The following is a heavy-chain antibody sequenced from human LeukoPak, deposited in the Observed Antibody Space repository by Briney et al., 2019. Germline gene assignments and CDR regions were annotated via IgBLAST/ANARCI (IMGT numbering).Heavy chain of an antibody. Sequence: PGGSLRLSCAASGFTFSSYAMNWVRQAPGKGLEWVSLITSSSTYIYYADSMKGRFTISRDNAKNSLYLQMDSLRAEDTAVYYCARGSSGSYYTLFDYWGQGTLVTVSS. V-gene: IGHV3-21*01. D-gene: IGHD1-26*01. CDR3: ARGSSGSYYTLFDY. J-gene: IGHJ4*02. CDR1: GFTFSSYA. CDR2: ITSSSTYI.